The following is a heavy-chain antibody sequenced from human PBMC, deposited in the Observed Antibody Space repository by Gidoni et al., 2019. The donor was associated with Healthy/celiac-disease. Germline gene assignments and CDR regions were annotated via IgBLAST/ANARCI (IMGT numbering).Heavy chain of an antibody. D-gene: IGHD2-15*01. CDR2: ISYDGSNK. V-gene: IGHV3-30-3*01. CDR3: ARATTPHIVVVVAYFDY. Sequence: QVQLVESGGGVVQPGRSLRLSCAASGFTFSSYAMHWVRQAPGKGLEWVAVISYDGSNKYYADSVKGRFTISRDNSKNTLYLQMNSLRAEDTAVYYCARATTPHIVVVVAYFDYWGQGTLVTVSS. CDR1: GFTFSSYA. J-gene: IGHJ4*02.